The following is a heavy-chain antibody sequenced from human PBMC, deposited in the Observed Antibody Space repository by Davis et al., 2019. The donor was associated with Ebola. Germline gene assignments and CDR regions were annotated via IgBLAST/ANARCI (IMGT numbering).Heavy chain of an antibody. D-gene: IGHD5-18*01. V-gene: IGHV1-46*01. J-gene: IGHJ4*02. CDR3: ATDRGYSYGYDY. Sequence: ASVKVSCKASGYTFASYYIHWVRQAPGQGLEWVGMINPSGRSTTYTQKFQDRITMTRDTSTSTAYMELRSLRSDDTAVYYCATDRGYSYGYDYWGQGTLVTVSS. CDR2: INPSGRST. CDR1: GYTFASYY.